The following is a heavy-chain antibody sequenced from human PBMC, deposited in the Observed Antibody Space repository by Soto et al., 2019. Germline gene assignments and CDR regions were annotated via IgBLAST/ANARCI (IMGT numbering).Heavy chain of an antibody. CDR2: VSASGLNT. Sequence: EVQLLESGGKLVQPGGSLTLSCAASGFTFSTYAMAWVRQAPGKGLEWVSGVSASGLNTDYADPVKGRFYISRDNSKNTVSLHMNSLRAEDTALYDCAKARPRRTSVYFFDYWGQGTPVTASS. CDR1: GFTFSTYA. V-gene: IGHV3-23*01. CDR3: AKARPRRTSVYFFDY. J-gene: IGHJ4*02. D-gene: IGHD2-8*01.